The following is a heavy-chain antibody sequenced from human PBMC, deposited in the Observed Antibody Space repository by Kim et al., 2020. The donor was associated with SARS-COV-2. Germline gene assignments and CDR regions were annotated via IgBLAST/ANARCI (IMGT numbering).Heavy chain of an antibody. J-gene: IGHJ5*02. V-gene: IGHV4-34*01. CDR1: GGSFSGYY. D-gene: IGHD3-10*01. CDR3: ARVRGYYYGSGSYPNWFDP. CDR2: INHSGST. Sequence: SETLSLTCAVYGGSFSGYYWSWIRQPPGKGLEWIGEINHSGSTNYNPSLKSRVTISVDTSKNQFSLKLSSVTAADTAVYYCARVRGYYYGSGSYPNWFDPWGQGTLVTVSS.